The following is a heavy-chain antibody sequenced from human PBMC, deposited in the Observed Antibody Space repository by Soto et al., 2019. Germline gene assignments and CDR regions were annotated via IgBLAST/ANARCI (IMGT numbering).Heavy chain of an antibody. D-gene: IGHD2-15*01. CDR3: AKDSDCSGGSCYSYFDY. CDR2: ISWNSGSI. CDR1: GFTFDDYA. V-gene: IGHV3-9*01. J-gene: IGHJ4*02. Sequence: GGSLRLACAASGFTFDDYAMHWVRHAPGKGLEWVSGISWNSGSIGYADSVKGRFTISRDNAKNSLYLQMNSLRAEDTALYYCAKDSDCSGGSCYSYFDYWGQGTLVTVSS.